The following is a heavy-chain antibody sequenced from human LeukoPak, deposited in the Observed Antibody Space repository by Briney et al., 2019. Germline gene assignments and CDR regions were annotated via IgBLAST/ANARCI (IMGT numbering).Heavy chain of an antibody. Sequence: PSETLSLTCTVSGGSISSYYWSWIRQPPGKGLEWIGYIYYSGSTNYNPSLKSRVTISVDTSKNQFSLKLSSVTAADTAVYYCARGGSGSYSTFLRYYYMDVWGKGTTVTISS. CDR1: GGSISSYY. CDR2: IYYSGST. V-gene: IGHV4-59*08. CDR3: ARGGSGSYSTFLRYYYMDV. J-gene: IGHJ6*03. D-gene: IGHD3-10*01.